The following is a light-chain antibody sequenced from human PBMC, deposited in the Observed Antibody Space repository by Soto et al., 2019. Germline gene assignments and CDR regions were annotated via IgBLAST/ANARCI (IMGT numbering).Light chain of an antibody. J-gene: IGLJ2*01. Sequence: QSVLTQPASVSGSPGQPITISCSGTSSDIGAYNYVSWYQHYTGKAPKLVISDVSHRPSGVSSRFSGSKSGNTASLTISGLQAEDEADYYCSSYTIHSSVVFGGGTKLTV. CDR1: SSDIGAYNY. CDR2: DVS. CDR3: SSYTIHSSVV. V-gene: IGLV2-14*03.